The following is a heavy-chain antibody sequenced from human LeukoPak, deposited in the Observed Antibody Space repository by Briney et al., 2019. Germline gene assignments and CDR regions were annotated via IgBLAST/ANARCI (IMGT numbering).Heavy chain of an antibody. J-gene: IGHJ4*02. CDR1: GFTFSSYA. Sequence: GRSLRLSCAASGFTFSSYAMHWVRQAPGKGLEWVAVISYDGSNKYYADSVKGRFTISRDNSKNSLYLQMNSLRAEDTAVYYCARDRDTYYFDYWGQGTLVTVSS. CDR2: ISYDGSNK. V-gene: IGHV3-30*04. CDR3: ARDRDTYYFDY.